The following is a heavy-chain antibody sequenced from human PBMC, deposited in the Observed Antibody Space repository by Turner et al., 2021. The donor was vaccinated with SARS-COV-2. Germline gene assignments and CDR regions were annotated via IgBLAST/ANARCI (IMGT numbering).Heavy chain of an antibody. D-gene: IGHD6-13*01. Sequence: QLQLQESGPGLVKPSETLSLTCTVSGGSISSSSYYWGWIRQPPGKGLEWIGSIYYSGSTYYNPSLKSRVTISVDTSKNQFSRKLSSVTAADTAVYYCATSTVAGTELNYYGMDVWGQGTTVTVSS. CDR3: ATSTVAGTELNYYGMDV. CDR1: GGSISSSSYY. CDR2: IYYSGST. J-gene: IGHJ6*02. V-gene: IGHV4-39*01.